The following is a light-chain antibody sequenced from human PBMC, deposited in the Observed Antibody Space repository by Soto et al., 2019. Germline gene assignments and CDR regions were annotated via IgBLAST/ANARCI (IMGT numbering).Light chain of an antibody. CDR3: SSYSGTYSTVI. J-gene: IGLJ2*01. Sequence: QSALTQPPSASGSPGQSVTISCAGTYNDVGVYNYVSWYQQHPGKVPKLLTYGVTERPSGVPGRFSGSKSGHTASLTVSDLQPADEAVYCCSSYSGTYSTVIFGGGTKLTVL. CDR2: GVT. V-gene: IGLV2-8*01. CDR1: YNDVGVYNY.